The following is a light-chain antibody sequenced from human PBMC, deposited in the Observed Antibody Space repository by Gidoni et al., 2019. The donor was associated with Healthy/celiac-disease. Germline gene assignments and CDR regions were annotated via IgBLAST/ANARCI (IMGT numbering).Light chain of an antibody. V-gene: IGKV4-1*01. CDR2: WAS. J-gene: IGKJ2*01. Sequence: DIVMTQSPDSLAVSLGERATINCKSSQSVFYSSNNKNYVAWYQQKPGQPPKLLIYWASTRESGVPDRFSGSGSGTDFTLTISSLQAEDVAVYYCQQYYSTTYTFGQGTKLEIK. CDR1: QSVFYSSNNKNY. CDR3: QQYYSTTYT.